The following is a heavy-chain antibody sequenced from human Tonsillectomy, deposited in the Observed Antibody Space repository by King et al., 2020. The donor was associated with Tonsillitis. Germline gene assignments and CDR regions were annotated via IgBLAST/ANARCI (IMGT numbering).Heavy chain of an antibody. D-gene: IGHD3-3*01. CDR3: ARGKYDFGSGYPDYFDY. J-gene: IGHJ4*02. CDR2: IYHSGSA. CDR1: GGSFSEYY. Sequence: VQLQQWGAGLVKPSETLSLTCAVYGGSFSEYYWTWIRQPPGKGLEWIGEIYHSGSANYNPSLKSRVTMSVDTSTNQFSLKLSSVTAAGTAVYYCARGKYDFGSGYPDYFDYWGRGTLVTVSS. V-gene: IGHV4-34*01.